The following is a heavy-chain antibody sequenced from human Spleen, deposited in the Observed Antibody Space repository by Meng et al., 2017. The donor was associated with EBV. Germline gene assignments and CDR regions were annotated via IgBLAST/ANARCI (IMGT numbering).Heavy chain of an antibody. Sequence: QMQLQEAGSGLVRPSQTLSLTCTVSGDSITSGGYSWTWIRQTPGKGLEWIGNIYHSGTTYYNPSLKSRVTLSVDTSANQFSLKLTSLTAADTAVYYCARDQPGWFDPWGQGTLVTVSS. CDR3: ARDQPGWFDP. CDR1: GDSITSGGYS. V-gene: IGHV4-30-2*01. D-gene: IGHD1-14*01. J-gene: IGHJ5*02. CDR2: IYHSGTT.